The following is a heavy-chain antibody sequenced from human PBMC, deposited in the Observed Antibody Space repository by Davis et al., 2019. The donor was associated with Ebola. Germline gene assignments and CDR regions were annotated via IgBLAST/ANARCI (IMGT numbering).Heavy chain of an antibody. CDR2: IKSKTDGGTT. Sequence: GESLKISCAASGFTFSNAWMSWVRQAPGKGLEWVGRIKSKTDGGTTDYAAPVKGRFTISRDDSKNTLYLQMNSLKTEDTAVYYCTTQYCSSTSCYRWFDPWGQGTLVTVSS. D-gene: IGHD2-2*01. CDR3: TTQYCSSTSCYRWFDP. J-gene: IGHJ5*02. CDR1: GFTFSNAW. V-gene: IGHV3-15*01.